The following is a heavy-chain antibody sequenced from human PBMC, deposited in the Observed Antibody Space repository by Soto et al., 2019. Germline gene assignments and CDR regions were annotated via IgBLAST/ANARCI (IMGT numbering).Heavy chain of an antibody. CDR3: ATSMITFGGVIVSGNGGYYMDV. CDR1: GYSFTSYW. CDR2: IYPGDSDT. J-gene: IGHJ6*03. D-gene: IGHD3-16*02. Sequence: GESLKISCKGSGYSFTSYWIGWVRQMPGKGLEWMGIIYPGDSDTRYSPSFQGQVTISADKSISTAYLQWSSLKASDTAMYYCATSMITFGGVIVSGNGGYYMDVWGKGTTVTVSS. V-gene: IGHV5-51*01.